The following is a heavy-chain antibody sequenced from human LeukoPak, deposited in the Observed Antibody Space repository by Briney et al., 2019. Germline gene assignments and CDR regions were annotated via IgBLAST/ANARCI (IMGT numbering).Heavy chain of an antibody. Sequence: SETLSLTCSVSGGSISSYYWSWIRQPPGKGLEWIGYIFYSGRTSYNPSLKSRVTISVDTSKNQFSLRLSSVTAADTAVYYCARGTRDIGRYFYFDYWGRGALVTVSS. CDR2: IFYSGRT. D-gene: IGHD1-26*01. CDR3: ARGTRDIGRYFYFDY. V-gene: IGHV4-59*01. J-gene: IGHJ4*02. CDR1: GGSISSYY.